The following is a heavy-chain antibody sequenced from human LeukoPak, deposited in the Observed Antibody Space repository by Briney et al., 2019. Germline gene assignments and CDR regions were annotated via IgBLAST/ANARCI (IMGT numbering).Heavy chain of an antibody. D-gene: IGHD6-13*01. V-gene: IGHV4-4*07. J-gene: IGHJ3*02. CDR2: IYTSGST. Sequence: SETLSLTCTVSGGSISSYYWSWIRRPAGKGLEWIGRIYTSGSTNYNPSLKSRVTMSVDTSKNQFSLKLSSVTAADTAVYYCARDNSYSSSWLVPRGYYAFDIWGQGTMVTVSS. CDR3: ARDNSYSSSWLVPRGYYAFDI. CDR1: GGSISSYY.